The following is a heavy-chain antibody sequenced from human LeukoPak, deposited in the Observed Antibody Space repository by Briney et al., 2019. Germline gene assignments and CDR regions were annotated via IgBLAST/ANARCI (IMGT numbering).Heavy chain of an antibody. CDR1: GYTFTGYY. V-gene: IGHV1-2*02. Sequence: EASVKVSCKSSGYTFTGYYMHWVRQAPGQGLEWMGWINPNSGGTNYAQKFQGRVTMTRDTSISTAYMELSRLRSDDTAVYYCARLAGNYYYGIDVWGQGTTVTVSS. CDR2: INPNSGGT. CDR3: ARLAGNYYYGIDV. J-gene: IGHJ6*02.